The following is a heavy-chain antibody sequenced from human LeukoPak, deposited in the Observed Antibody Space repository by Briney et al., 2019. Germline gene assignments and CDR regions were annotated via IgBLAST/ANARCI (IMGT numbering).Heavy chain of an antibody. CDR2: ISAYNGNT. J-gene: IGHJ4*02. CDR3: ARGPRYSYDNSILLFDY. Sequence: GASVNVSCKASGYTFSDYGVSWVRQAPGQGREWVGRISAYNGNTNYLQKFQGRVTITTDPPTATAYMELRSLRPSDTAVYFCARGPRYSYDNSILLFDYWGQGTLVTVSS. CDR1: GYTFSDYG. V-gene: IGHV1-18*01. D-gene: IGHD3-22*01.